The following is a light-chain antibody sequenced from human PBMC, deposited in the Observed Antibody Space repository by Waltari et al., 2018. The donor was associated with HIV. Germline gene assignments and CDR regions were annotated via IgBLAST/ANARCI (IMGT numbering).Light chain of an antibody. CDR1: SSDVGGYTY. J-gene: IGLJ2*01. CDR3: CSYAGSYTGV. V-gene: IGLV2-11*01. CDR2: DVS. Sequence: QSALTQPRSVSGSPGQSATISCTGTSSDVGGYTYVSWYQQHPGKAPKLMIYDVSKRPSGVPDRFSGSKSGNTASLTISGLQAEDEADYYCCSYAGSYTGVFGGGTKLTVL.